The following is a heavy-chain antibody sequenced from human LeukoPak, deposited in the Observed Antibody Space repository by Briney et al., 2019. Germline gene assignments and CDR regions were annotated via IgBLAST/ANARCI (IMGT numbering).Heavy chain of an antibody. V-gene: IGHV3-7*03. CDR1: GFTFSSYW. J-gene: IGHJ4*02. Sequence: PGGSLRLSCAASGFTFSSYWMSWVRQAPGKGLEWVANIKQDGSEKYYVDSVKGRFTISRDNAKNSLYLQMNSLRAEDTAVYYCARHEWGSGYYESAYFDYWGQGTLVTVSS. CDR2: IKQDGSEK. CDR3: ARHEWGSGYYESAYFDY. D-gene: IGHD3-22*01.